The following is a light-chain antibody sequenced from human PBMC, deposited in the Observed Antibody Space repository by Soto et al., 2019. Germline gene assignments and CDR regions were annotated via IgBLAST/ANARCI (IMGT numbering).Light chain of an antibody. CDR3: QQRSNWPGT. V-gene: IGKV3-11*01. J-gene: IGKJ2*01. Sequence: EIVVTQSPATLSVSPGERATLSCRASQSVSSYLAWYQQKPGQAPRLLIYDASNRATGIPARFSGSGSGTDFTLTISSLEPEDFAVYYCQQRSNWPGTFGQGTKLEIK. CDR1: QSVSSY. CDR2: DAS.